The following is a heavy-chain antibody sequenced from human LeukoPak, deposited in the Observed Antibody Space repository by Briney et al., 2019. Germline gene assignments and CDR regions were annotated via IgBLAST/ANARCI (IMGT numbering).Heavy chain of an antibody. D-gene: IGHD6-6*01. CDR1: GFTFGNYA. J-gene: IGHJ4*02. Sequence: PGGSLRLSCAASGFTFGNYAMTWIRQAPGKGLEWVSVISNSGYDTHYADSVKGRFTISRDNSNNTLYLQMSSLRVDDTAVYYCAADLLVWGQGTLVTVSS. CDR3: AADLLV. CDR2: ISNSGYDT. V-gene: IGHV3-23*01.